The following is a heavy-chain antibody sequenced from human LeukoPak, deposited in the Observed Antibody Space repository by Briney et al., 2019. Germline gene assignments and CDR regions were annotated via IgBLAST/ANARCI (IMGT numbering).Heavy chain of an antibody. CDR2: IKQDGSEK. CDR1: GFTFGSYW. J-gene: IGHJ4*02. V-gene: IGHV3-7*01. Sequence: GGSLRLSCAASGFTFGSYWMSWVRQAPGKGLEWVANIKQDGSEKYYVDSVKGRFTISRDNAKNSLYLQMNSLRAEDTAVYYCAREGIAVAGTDYWGQGTLVTVSS. CDR3: AREGIAVAGTDY. D-gene: IGHD6-19*01.